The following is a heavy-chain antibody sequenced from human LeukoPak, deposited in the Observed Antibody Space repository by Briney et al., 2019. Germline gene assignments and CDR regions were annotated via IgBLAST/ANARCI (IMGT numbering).Heavy chain of an antibody. CDR2: INPNSGGT. CDR3: ARQQWLGTEDAFDI. Sequence: GASVKVSCKASGYTFTGYYMHWVRQAPGQGLEWMGWINPNSGGTNYAQKFQGRVTMTRDTSISTAYMELSRLRSDDTAVYYCARQQWLGTEDAFDIWGQGTMVTVSS. V-gene: IGHV1-2*02. CDR1: GYTFTGYY. J-gene: IGHJ3*02. D-gene: IGHD6-19*01.